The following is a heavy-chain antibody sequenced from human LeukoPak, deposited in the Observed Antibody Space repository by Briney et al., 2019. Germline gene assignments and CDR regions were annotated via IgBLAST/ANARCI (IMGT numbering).Heavy chain of an antibody. CDR1: GFTFTSYA. J-gene: IGHJ4*02. CDR3: AKVMTRTMVRGVPPSDY. Sequence: GGSLRLSCAASGFTFTSYAMSCVRQAPGKGLEWVSAISGSGGSTYYADSVKGRFTISRDNSKNTLYLQMNSLRAEDTAVYYCAKVMTRTMVRGVPPSDYWGQGTLVTVSS. D-gene: IGHD3-10*01. V-gene: IGHV3-23*01. CDR2: ISGSGGST.